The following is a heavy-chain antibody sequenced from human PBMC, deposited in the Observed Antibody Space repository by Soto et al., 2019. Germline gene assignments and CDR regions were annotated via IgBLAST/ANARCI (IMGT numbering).Heavy chain of an antibody. D-gene: IGHD1-7*01. J-gene: IGHJ4*02. CDR3: ARGVNWNYVLDY. Sequence: PSETLSLTCTVSGGSISSYYWSWIRQPPGKGLEWIGYIYYSGSTNYNPSLKSRVTVSVDTSKNQFSLKLSSVTAADTAVYYCARGVNWNYVLDYWGQGTLVTVSS. CDR1: GGSISSYY. V-gene: IGHV4-59*08. CDR2: IYYSGST.